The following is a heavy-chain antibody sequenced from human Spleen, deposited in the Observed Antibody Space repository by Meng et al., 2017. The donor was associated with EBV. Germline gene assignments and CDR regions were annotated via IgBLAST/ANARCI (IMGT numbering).Heavy chain of an antibody. CDR1: GGSISGNNFY. CDR3: ATGGGFDY. D-gene: IGHD3-16*01. J-gene: IGHJ4*02. V-gene: IGHV4-39*01. Sequence: QLQLQVSGSGLVKSSETLSLTCTVSGGSISGNNFYWGWIRQPPGKGLEWIGSIYYSGTTYYNPSLKSRVPISVDTSKNQFSLKLSSVTAADTALYYFATGGGFDYWGQGTLVTVSS. CDR2: IYYSGTT.